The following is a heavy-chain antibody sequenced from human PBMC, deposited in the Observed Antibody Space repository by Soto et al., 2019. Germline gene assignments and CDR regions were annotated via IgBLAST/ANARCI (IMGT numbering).Heavy chain of an antibody. J-gene: IGHJ6*02. CDR2: MNPNSGNT. CDR1: GYTFTSYD. D-gene: IGHD6-13*01. CDR3: ARVASSSWYYYYYGMDV. Sequence: ASVEVACKASGYTFTSYDINWVRQATGEGLEWMGWMNPNSGNTGYAQKFQGRVTMTRNTSISTAYMELISLRSEDTAVYYCARVASSSWYYYYYGMDVWGQGTTVTVSS. V-gene: IGHV1-8*01.